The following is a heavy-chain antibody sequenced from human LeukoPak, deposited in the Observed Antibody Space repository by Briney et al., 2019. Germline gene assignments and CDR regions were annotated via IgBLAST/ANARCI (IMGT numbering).Heavy chain of an antibody. CDR3: AKARSSQMDYFDY. Sequence: GRSLRLSCVTSGFTFDDYAMHWVRQAPGKGLGCVSGITWNGANIDYADSVKGRFTMSRDNAKNSLYLQMNSLRAEDTALYYCAKARSSQMDYFDYWGQGTLVTVSS. J-gene: IGHJ4*02. D-gene: IGHD3-10*01. CDR2: ITWNGANI. CDR1: GFTFDDYA. V-gene: IGHV3-9*01.